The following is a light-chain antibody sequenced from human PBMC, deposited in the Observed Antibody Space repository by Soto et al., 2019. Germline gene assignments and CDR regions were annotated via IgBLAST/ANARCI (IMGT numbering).Light chain of an antibody. Sequence: QSALTQPPSASGSPGDSVTFSCAGASSDIGAFNFVSWYQQPPGKAPKLVIYEVSKLPSGVPARFSGSKSGATASLTVSGLQPEDEAVYYCSSYAGSDRGVIFGGGTKLTVL. CDR3: SSYAGSDRGVI. V-gene: IGLV2-8*01. CDR2: EVS. J-gene: IGLJ2*01. CDR1: SSDIGAFNF.